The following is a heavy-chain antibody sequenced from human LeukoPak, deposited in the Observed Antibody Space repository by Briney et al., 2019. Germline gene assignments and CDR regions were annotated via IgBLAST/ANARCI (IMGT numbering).Heavy chain of an antibody. V-gene: IGHV4-59*08. J-gene: IGHJ6*03. Sequence: SETLSLTCTVSGGSISSHNWNWIRQPPGKGLEWIGDIYNSGSPNYNPSLKSRVTISVDTSKNQFSLKLSSVTAADTAVYYCARLGVVVPAAMDYYYYMDVWGKGTTVTVSS. CDR3: ARLGVVVPAAMDYYYYMDV. D-gene: IGHD2-2*01. CDR1: GGSISSHN. CDR2: IYNSGSP.